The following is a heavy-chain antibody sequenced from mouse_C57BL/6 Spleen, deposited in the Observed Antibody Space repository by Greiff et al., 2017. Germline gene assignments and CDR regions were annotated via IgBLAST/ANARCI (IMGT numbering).Heavy chain of an antibody. CDR1: GFTFSDYG. V-gene: IGHV5-17*01. Sequence: EVKLMESGGGLVKPGGSLKLSCAASGFTFSDYGMHWVRQAPEKGLEWVAYISSGSSTIYYADTVKGRFTISRDNAKNTLFLQMTSLRSEDTAMYYCARQVIYYGNYDAMDYWGQGTSVTVSS. CDR2: ISSGSSTI. CDR3: ARQVIYYGNYDAMDY. J-gene: IGHJ4*01. D-gene: IGHD2-1*01.